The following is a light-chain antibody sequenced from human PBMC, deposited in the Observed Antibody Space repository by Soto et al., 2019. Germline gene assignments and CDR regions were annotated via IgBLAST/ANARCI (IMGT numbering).Light chain of an antibody. Sequence: QLVLTQPPSASASLGASVTLTCTLSSGYSNYKVDWYQQRPGKGPRFVMRVGTGGIVGSKGDGIPDRFSVLCSGLNRYLTIKNIQEEDESDYHCGADHGSGSNFVVVFGGGTKVTVL. CDR3: GADHGSGSNFVVV. V-gene: IGLV9-49*01. J-gene: IGLJ2*01. CDR1: SGYSNYK. CDR2: VGTGGIVG.